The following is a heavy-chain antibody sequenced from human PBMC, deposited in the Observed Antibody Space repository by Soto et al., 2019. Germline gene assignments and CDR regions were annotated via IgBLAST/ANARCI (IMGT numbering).Heavy chain of an antibody. CDR3: AKDLQPLVAGTYFDY. Sequence: PGXSLRLSCAASGFTFSSYALSWFRQAPVKGLEWVSAISGSGGSTYYADSVKGRFTISRDNSKNTLYLQMNSLRAEDTAVYYCAKDLQPLVAGTYFDYWGQGTLVTVSS. CDR1: GFTFSSYA. CDR2: ISGSGGST. V-gene: IGHV3-23*01. J-gene: IGHJ4*02. D-gene: IGHD6-13*01.